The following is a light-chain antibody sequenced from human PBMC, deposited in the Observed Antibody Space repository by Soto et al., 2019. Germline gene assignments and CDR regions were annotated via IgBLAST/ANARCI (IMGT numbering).Light chain of an antibody. Sequence: EIGLTQSAATLSSFAGDRVTLSCWASQYINTRLAWYQHRPGQAPRLLIYQTSIRAAGIPARFSASGYGTDFNLTISDVQPEDFALYYCHQRQSWPRTLGQGTKVDIK. CDR3: HQRQSWPRT. J-gene: IGKJ1*01. V-gene: IGKV3-11*01. CDR2: QTS. CDR1: QYINTR.